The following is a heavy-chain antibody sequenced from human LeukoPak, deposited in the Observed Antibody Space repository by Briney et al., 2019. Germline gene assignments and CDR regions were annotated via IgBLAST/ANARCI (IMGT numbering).Heavy chain of an antibody. CDR3: VKDPGYGTKYYFDY. D-gene: IGHD5-18*01. J-gene: IGHJ4*02. CDR2: ISSNGGST. Sequence: GGSLRLSCSASGFTFSSYAMHWVRQAPGKGLEFVSAISSNGGSTYYADSVKGRFTISRDNSKNTLYLQMSSLRAEDTAVYYCVKDPGYGTKYYFDYWGQGTLVTVSS. CDR1: GFTFSSYA. V-gene: IGHV3-64D*09.